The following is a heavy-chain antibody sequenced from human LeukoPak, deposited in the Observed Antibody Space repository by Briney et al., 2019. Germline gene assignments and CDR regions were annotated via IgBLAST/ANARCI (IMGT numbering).Heavy chain of an antibody. CDR1: GGSFSGYY. CDR3: ARNRIVVVPAAERDSSYYFDY. D-gene: IGHD2-2*01. V-gene: IGHV4-34*01. Sequence: KPSETLSLTCAVYGGSFSGYYWSWIRQSPGKGLEWIGEINHSGSTNYNPSLKSRVTISVDTSKNQFSLKLSSVTAADTAVYYCARNRIVVVPAAERDSSYYFDYWGQGTLVTVSS. J-gene: IGHJ4*02. CDR2: INHSGST.